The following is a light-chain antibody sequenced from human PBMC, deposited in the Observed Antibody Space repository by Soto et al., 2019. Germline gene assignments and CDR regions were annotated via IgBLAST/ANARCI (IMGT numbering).Light chain of an antibody. CDR3: QQRSTWPRT. J-gene: IGKJ1*01. Sequence: EIVLTQSPATLSLSPGERATLSCRASQTINSYLAWYQQKPGQAPRLLIYDASNRATGIPAKFSGSGSGTDFTLTISSLEPEDFAVYYCQQRSTWPRTFGKGTKV. CDR2: DAS. V-gene: IGKV3-11*01. CDR1: QTINSY.